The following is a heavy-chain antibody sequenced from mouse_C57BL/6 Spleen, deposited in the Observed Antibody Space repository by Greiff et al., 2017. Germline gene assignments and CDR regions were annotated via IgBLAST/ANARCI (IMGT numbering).Heavy chain of an antibody. CDR1: GYTFTSYW. J-gene: IGHJ2*01. Sequence: QVQLKQPGAELVKPGASVKMSCKASGYTFTSYWITWVKQRPGQGLEWIGDIYPGSGSTNYNEKFKSKATLTVDTSSSKAYMQLSSLTSEDSAVYYCARESDGSSYGHFDYWGQGTTLTVAS. CDR3: ARESDGSSYGHFDY. CDR2: IYPGSGST. D-gene: IGHD1-1*01. V-gene: IGHV1-55*01.